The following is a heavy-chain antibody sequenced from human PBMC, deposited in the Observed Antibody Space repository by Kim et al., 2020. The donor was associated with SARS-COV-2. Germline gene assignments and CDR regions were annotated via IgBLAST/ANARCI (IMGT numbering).Heavy chain of an antibody. V-gene: IGHV3-23*01. D-gene: IGHD1-26*01. Sequence: GGSLRLSCAASGFTFSSYAMSWVRQTPGKGLEWVSTINTGGYTTYYAASVKGRFTISRDNSKNTLYLQMNSLRADDTAIYYCAQGGGRDYYAMDVWGQGTTVTVSS. CDR3: AQGGGRDYYAMDV. J-gene: IGHJ6*02. CDR1: GFTFSSYA. CDR2: INTGGYTT.